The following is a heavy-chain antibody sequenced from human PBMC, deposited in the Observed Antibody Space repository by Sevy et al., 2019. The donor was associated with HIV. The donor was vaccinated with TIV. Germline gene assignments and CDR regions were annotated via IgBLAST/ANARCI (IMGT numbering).Heavy chain of an antibody. CDR3: ARHLHYDSTGVGAFDI. Sequence: NKRRASVKVSCVGSGYSFYNYWIGWVRQMPGKGLEWMGIIYPADSDTRYSPSFQGQVTISADRYINTAYLQWSSLKASDTAIYYCARHLHYDSTGVGAFDIWGQGTVVTVSS. CDR1: GYSFYNYW. J-gene: IGHJ3*02. V-gene: IGHV5-51*01. CDR2: IYPADSDT. D-gene: IGHD3-22*01.